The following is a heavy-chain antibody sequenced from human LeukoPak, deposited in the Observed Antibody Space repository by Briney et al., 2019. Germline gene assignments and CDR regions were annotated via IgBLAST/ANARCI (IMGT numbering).Heavy chain of an antibody. CDR1: GFTLRESN. CDR2: ISTTSTYT. Sequence: GGSLRHSCAHPGFTLRESNMRGIPQAPGKGLEWVSYISTTSTYTDYADSVKGRFTISRDNAKNLLYLQMNSLRPEDTAVYSCARYWYRSGSICYSDRNWMDLWGQGTLVTVSS. CDR3: ARYWYRSGSICYSDRNWMDL. J-gene: IGHJ5*01. D-gene: IGHD6-19*01. V-gene: IGHV3-11*03.